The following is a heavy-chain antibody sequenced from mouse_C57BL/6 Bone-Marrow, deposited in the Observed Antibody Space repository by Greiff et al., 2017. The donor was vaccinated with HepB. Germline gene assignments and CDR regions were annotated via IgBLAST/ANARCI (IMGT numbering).Heavy chain of an antibody. Sequence: DVMLVESGGDLVKPGGSLKLSCAASGFTFSSYGMSWVRQTPDKRLEWVATISSGGSYTYYPDSVKGRFTISRDNAKNTLYLQMSSLKSEDTAMYYCARHRDYEFAYWGQGTLVTVSA. CDR1: GFTFSSYG. CDR3: ARHRDYEFAY. CDR2: ISSGGSYT. D-gene: IGHD2-4*01. V-gene: IGHV5-6*02. J-gene: IGHJ3*01.